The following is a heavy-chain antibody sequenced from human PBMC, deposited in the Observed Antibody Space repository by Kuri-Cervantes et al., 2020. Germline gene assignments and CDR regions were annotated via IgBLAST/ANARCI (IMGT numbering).Heavy chain of an antibody. J-gene: IGHJ4*02. CDR1: GGTFSSYA. D-gene: IGHD5-24*01. Sequence: SVKVSCKASGGTFSSYAISWVRQAPGQGLEWMGGIIPIFGTANYAQKFQGRVTITADESTSTAYMELSSLRSEDTAVYYRARDLRDGYNLWGQGTLVTVSS. CDR2: IIPIFGTA. CDR3: ARDLRDGYNL. V-gene: IGHV1-69*13.